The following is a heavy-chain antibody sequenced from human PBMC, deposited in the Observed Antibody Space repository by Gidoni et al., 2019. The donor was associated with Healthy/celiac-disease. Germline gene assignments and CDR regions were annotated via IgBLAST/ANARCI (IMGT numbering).Heavy chain of an antibody. CDR3: AKDGIVVVVAATPGAFDI. J-gene: IGHJ3*02. Sequence: EVQLLESGGGLVPPGGSLRLSCAAPGFTFSSYAMSWVRQAPGKGLEWVSAISGSGGSTYYADSVKGRFTISRDNSKNTLYLQMNSLRAEDTAVYYCAKDGIVVVVAATPGAFDIWGQGTMVTVSS. V-gene: IGHV3-23*01. D-gene: IGHD2-15*01. CDR2: ISGSGGST. CDR1: GFTFSSYA.